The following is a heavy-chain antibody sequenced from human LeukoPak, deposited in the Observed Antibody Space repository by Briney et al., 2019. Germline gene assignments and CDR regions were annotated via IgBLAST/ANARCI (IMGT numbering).Heavy chain of an antibody. J-gene: IGHJ6*02. CDR3: ARTTITKRAMDV. CDR1: GGSISSGGYS. Sequence: SETLSLTCAVSGGSISSGGYSWSWIRQPPGKGLEWIGYIYHSGSTYYNPSLKSRVTISVDRSKNQFSLKLSSVTAEDTAVYYCARTTITKRAMDVWGQGTTVTVSS. CDR2: IYHSGST. V-gene: IGHV4-30-2*01. D-gene: IGHD5-24*01.